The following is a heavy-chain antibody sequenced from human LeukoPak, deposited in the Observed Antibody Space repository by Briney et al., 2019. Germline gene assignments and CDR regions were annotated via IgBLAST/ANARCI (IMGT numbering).Heavy chain of an antibody. Sequence: QPGGSLRLSCAASGFTVSSNYMSWVRQAPGKGLEWVSVIYSGGSTYYADSVKGRFTISRDNSKNTLYLQMNSLRAEDTAVYYCARDTQDYGDPYYFDYWGQGTLVTVSS. CDR2: IYSGGST. D-gene: IGHD4-17*01. V-gene: IGHV3-53*01. CDR1: GFTVSSNY. CDR3: ARDTQDYGDPYYFDY. J-gene: IGHJ4*02.